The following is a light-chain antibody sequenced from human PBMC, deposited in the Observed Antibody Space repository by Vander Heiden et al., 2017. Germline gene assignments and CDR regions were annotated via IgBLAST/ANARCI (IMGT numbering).Light chain of an antibody. CDR1: QSISSY. CDR2: AAS. J-gene: IGKJ4*01. Sequence: DTQMTPSPSPLSASVGDRVTITCRASQSISSYLNWYQQKPGKAPKLLIYAASSLQSGVPSRCSGSGARADFTLTISSLQPEDFATYYCQQSYSTPLTFGGGTKLEIK. V-gene: IGKV1-39*01. CDR3: QQSYSTPLT.